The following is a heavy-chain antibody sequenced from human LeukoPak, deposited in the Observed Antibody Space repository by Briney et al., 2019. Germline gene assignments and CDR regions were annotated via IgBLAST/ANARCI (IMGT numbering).Heavy chain of an antibody. CDR1: GGSFSGYY. Sequence: SETLSLTCAVYGGSFSGYYWSWIRQPPGKGLEWIGEINHSGSTNYNPSLKSRVTISVDTSKNQFSLKLSSVTAADTAVYYCARGRWGYCSSTSCYAPFDYWGQRTLVTVSS. J-gene: IGHJ4*02. V-gene: IGHV4-34*01. D-gene: IGHD2-2*01. CDR3: ARGRWGYCSSTSCYAPFDY. CDR2: INHSGST.